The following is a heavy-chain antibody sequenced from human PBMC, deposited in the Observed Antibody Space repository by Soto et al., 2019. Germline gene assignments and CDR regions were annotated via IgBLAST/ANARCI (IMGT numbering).Heavy chain of an antibody. CDR3: ARANACTNGVCYFIRYYYYYMDV. D-gene: IGHD2-8*01. V-gene: IGHV1-8*01. Sequence: GASVKVSCKASGYTFTSYDINWVRQATGQGLEWMGWMNPNSDNTGYAQKFQGRVTMTRNTSISTAYMELSSLRSEDTAVYYCARANACTNGVCYFIRYYYYYMDVWGKGTTVTVSS. CDR2: MNPNSDNT. CDR1: GYTFTSYD. J-gene: IGHJ6*03.